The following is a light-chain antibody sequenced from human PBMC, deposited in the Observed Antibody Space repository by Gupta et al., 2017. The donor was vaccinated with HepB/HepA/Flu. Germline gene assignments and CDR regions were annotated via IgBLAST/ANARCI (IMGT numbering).Light chain of an antibody. J-gene: IGKJ2*01. CDR3: QQYNDWPYT. V-gene: IGKV3-15*01. CDR2: GAS. CDR1: QSVTSN. Sequence: EIAMTQSPATLSVSPGERATLSCRASQSVTSNLAWYQQRPGQAPRLLFYGASTRATGIPARFSGSGSGTEFTLTISSLQSEDFAVYYCQQYNDWPYTFGRGTKLEIK.